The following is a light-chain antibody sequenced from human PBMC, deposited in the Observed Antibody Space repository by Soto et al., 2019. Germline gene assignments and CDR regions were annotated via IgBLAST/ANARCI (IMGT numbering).Light chain of an antibody. Sequence: EIVLTQSPGTLSLSPGERATLSCRASQSVSSSYLAWYQQKPGQAPRLLIYGASSRATGIPDRFSGSGSGTDFTLTISSLQPDDFATYYCQQYNDYSTWTFGQGTKVDI. CDR3: QQYNDYSTWT. J-gene: IGKJ1*01. V-gene: IGKV3-20*01. CDR2: GAS. CDR1: QSVSSSY.